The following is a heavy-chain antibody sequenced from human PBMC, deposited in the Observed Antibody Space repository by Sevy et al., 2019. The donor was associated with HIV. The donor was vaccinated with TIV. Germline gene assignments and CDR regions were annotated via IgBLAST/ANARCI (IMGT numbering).Heavy chain of an antibody. CDR2: FDPEDDEK. D-gene: IGHD3-22*01. V-gene: IGHV1-24*01. J-gene: IGHJ4*02. CDR1: GYTLTELS. CDR3: ATTKDYYDTSGSPFDS. Sequence: ASVKVSCKVSGYTLTELSMHWVRQAPGKGLEWMGTFDPEDDEKIYAQKFQGRVTMTEDTSTDTAYMELSRLRSEDTAVYYCATTKDYYDTSGSPFDSWGQGTLVTVSS.